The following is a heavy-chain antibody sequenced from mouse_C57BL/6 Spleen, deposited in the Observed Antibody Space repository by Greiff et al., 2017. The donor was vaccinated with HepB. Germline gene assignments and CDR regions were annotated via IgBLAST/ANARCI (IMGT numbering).Heavy chain of an antibody. CDR1: GYAFSSYW. Sequence: QVQLQQSGAELVKPGASVKISCKASGYAFSSYWMNWVKQRPGKGLEWIGQIYPGDGDTNYNGKFKGKATLTADKSSSTAYMQLSSLTSEDSAVYFCARSPVVAKDWYFDVWGTGTTVTVSS. D-gene: IGHD1-1*01. V-gene: IGHV1-80*01. J-gene: IGHJ1*03. CDR2: IYPGDGDT. CDR3: ARSPVVAKDWYFDV.